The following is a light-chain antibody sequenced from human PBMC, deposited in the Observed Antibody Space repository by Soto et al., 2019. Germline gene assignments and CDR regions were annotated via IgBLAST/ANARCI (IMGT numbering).Light chain of an antibody. CDR1: NIGSKN. V-gene: IGLV3-9*01. CDR2: RDA. J-gene: IGLJ3*02. Sequence: SYELTQPLSVSVALGQTARITCGGNNIGSKNVHWSQQKPGQAPVLVIYRDANRPSGIPERFSGSNSGNTATLTISRAQAGDEADYCCQVWDSSTVGVFGGGTKLTVL. CDR3: QVWDSSTVGV.